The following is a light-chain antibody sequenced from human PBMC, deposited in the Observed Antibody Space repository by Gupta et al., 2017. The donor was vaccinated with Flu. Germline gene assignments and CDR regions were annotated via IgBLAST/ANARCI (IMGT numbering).Light chain of an antibody. CDR1: SLRSYY. CDR2: GEN. V-gene: IGLV3-19*01. Sequence: SELTQDPAVSVALGQTVRITCQGDSLRSYYASWYQQTQGQAPVLCIFGENKRPSGIPDRFSGSRSGNPDSLTIYGAQAEDEADYYCAARDGSGNHLWVFGGGTKLTVL. J-gene: IGLJ3*02. CDR3: AARDGSGNHLWV.